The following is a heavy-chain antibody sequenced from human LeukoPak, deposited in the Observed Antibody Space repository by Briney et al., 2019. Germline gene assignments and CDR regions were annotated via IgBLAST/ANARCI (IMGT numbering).Heavy chain of an antibody. CDR2: ISPDGSEE. J-gene: IGHJ4*02. D-gene: IGHD5-24*01. V-gene: IGHV3-7*05. CDR3: ARDPGDGYWGGFDY. Sequence: GGSLRLSCTASGFSFSNYWMTWVRQAPGKGLEWVANISPDGSEEYYVDSVKGRFTISRDNAKNSMYLQMNSLRAEDTAVYYCARDPGDGYWGGFDYWGQGSLVTVSS. CDR1: GFSFSNYW.